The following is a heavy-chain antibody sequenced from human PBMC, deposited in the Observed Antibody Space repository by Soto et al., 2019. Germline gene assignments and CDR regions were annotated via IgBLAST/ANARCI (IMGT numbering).Heavy chain of an antibody. Sequence: QVQLQESGPGLVKSSQTLSLTCTVSGGSISSGGYYWSWIRQHPGKGLEWIGYIYYSGSTYYNPSLKSRVTISVDTSKNQFSLKLSSVTAADTAVYYCARIHYYGSGSYYVDYWGQGTLVTVSS. CDR1: GGSISSGGYY. J-gene: IGHJ4*02. CDR3: ARIHYYGSGSYYVDY. CDR2: IYYSGST. V-gene: IGHV4-31*03. D-gene: IGHD3-10*01.